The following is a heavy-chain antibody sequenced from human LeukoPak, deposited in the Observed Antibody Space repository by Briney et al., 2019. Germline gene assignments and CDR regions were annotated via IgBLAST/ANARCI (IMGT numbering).Heavy chain of an antibody. J-gene: IGHJ3*02. CDR1: GYTFTGYY. V-gene: IGHV1-2*02. CDR3: ARAYGTKGAFDI. Sequence: ASVKVSCKASGYTFTGYYMRWVRQAPGQGLEWMGWINPNSGGTNYAQKFQGRVTMTRDTSISTAYMELSRLRSDDTAVYYCARAYGTKGAFDIWGQGTMVTVSS. CDR2: INPNSGGT. D-gene: IGHD4-17*01.